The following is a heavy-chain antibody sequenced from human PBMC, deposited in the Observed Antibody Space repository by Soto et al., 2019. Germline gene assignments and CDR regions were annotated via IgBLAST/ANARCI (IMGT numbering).Heavy chain of an antibody. V-gene: IGHV3-15*07. J-gene: IGHJ4*02. CDR1: DFTFSNAW. CDR3: ATDRSHDTSGYYLYYFDS. CDR2: IKSKSDGGTI. Sequence: GGSLRLSCAASDFTFSNAWMNWVRQAPGKGLEWVGRIKSKSDGGTIDYAAPVKGRFTISRDDSKNMLYLQMNSLKTEDTAVFYCATDRSHDTSGYYLYYFDSFWSGNPGHRLL. D-gene: IGHD3-22*01.